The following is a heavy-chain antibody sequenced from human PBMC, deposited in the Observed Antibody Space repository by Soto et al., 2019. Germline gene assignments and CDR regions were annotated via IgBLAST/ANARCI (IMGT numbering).Heavy chain of an antibody. CDR3: ARDARCSGGSCYSYYYYGMDV. Sequence: LRLSCAASGFTFSSYGMHWVRQAPGKGLEWVAVIWYDGSNKYYADSVKGRFTISRDNSKNTLYLQMNSLRAEDTAVYYCARDARCSGGSCYSYYYYGMDVWGQGTTVTVSS. CDR1: GFTFSSYG. J-gene: IGHJ6*02. V-gene: IGHV3-33*01. D-gene: IGHD2-15*01. CDR2: IWYDGSNK.